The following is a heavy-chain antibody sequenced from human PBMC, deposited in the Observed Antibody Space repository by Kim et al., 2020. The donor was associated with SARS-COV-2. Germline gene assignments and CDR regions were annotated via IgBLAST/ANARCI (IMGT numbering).Heavy chain of an antibody. CDR3: ARGDGSGSYFFDN. D-gene: IGHD3-10*01. Sequence: AQGFTGRWVFSLDTSVSTAYLQISSLKAEDTAVYYCARGDGSGSYFFDNWGQGTLVTVSS. J-gene: IGHJ4*02. V-gene: IGHV7-4-1*02.